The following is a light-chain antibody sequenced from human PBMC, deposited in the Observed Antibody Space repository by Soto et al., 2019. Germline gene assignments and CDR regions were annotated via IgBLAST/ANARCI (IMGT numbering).Light chain of an antibody. V-gene: IGKV3-20*01. CDR1: QSVRSNY. J-gene: IGKJ2*01. CDR2: GAS. CDR3: HHYGSSAYT. Sequence: EFVLTQSPGSLSLSPGERATLSCRASQSVRSNYLAWYQQKPGQPPRLLIYGASNRATGIPDRFSGSGSGTDFTLIISRLEPEDFAVCYCHHYGSSAYTFGQGTTLEIK.